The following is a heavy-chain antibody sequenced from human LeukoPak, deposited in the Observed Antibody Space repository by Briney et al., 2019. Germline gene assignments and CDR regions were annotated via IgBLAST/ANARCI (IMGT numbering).Heavy chain of an antibody. CDR2: ISGSGDST. J-gene: IGHJ4*02. CDR3: AKTDLTVAVRPLDY. CDR1: GFTFSNYA. D-gene: IGHD6-6*01. Sequence: GGSLRLSCAASGFTFSNYAMSWVRQAPGRGLEWVSGISGSGDSTYYADSVKGRFTISRDSPKNTLHLQMNSLRAEDTAVYYCAKTDLTVAVRPLDYWGQGTLATVSS. V-gene: IGHV3-23*01.